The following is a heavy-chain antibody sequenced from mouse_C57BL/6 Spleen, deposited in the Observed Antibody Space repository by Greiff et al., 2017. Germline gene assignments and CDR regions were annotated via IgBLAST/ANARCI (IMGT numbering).Heavy chain of an antibody. D-gene: IGHD1-1*01. CDR2: ISSGSSTI. Sequence: EVKLMESGGGLVKPGGSLKLSCAASGFTFSDYGMHWVRQAPEKGLEWVAYISSGSSTIYYADTVKGRFTISRANAKNTLFLQMTSLRSEDTAMYYCAKNYGSSYRYFDVWGTGTTVTVSS. V-gene: IGHV5-17*01. CDR1: GFTFSDYG. J-gene: IGHJ1*03. CDR3: AKNYGSSYRYFDV.